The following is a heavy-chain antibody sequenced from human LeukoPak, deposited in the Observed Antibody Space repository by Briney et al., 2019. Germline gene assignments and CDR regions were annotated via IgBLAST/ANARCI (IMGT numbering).Heavy chain of an antibody. CDR2: IIPIFGIA. Sequence: EASVTVSCKASGGTFSSYAISWVRQAPGQGLEWMGRIIPIFGIANYAQKFQGRVTIIVDKSTSTAYMELSSLRSEDTPVYYCASQYSSSGDYYYYGMDVWGQGTTVTVSS. V-gene: IGHV1-69*04. CDR1: GGTFSSYA. CDR3: ASQYSSSGDYYYYGMDV. D-gene: IGHD6-6*01. J-gene: IGHJ6*02.